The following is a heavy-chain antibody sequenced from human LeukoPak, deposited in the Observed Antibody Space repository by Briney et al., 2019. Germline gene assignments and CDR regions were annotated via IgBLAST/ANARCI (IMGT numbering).Heavy chain of an antibody. J-gene: IGHJ4*02. CDR1: GFTFSSYA. Sequence: GGSLRLSCAASGFTFSSYAMSWVRQAPGKGLEWVSAISGSGGSTYYADSVKGWFTISRDNSKNTLYLQMNSLRAEDTAVYYCAKKISGSYSNYYFDYWGQGTLVTVSS. CDR2: ISGSGGST. CDR3: AKKISGSYSNYYFDY. V-gene: IGHV3-23*01. D-gene: IGHD1-26*01.